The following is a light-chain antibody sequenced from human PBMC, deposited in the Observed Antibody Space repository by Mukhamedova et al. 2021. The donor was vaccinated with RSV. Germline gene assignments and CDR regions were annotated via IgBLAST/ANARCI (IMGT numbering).Light chain of an antibody. Sequence: GQSPQLLIYLCSHRASGVPDRFSGSGSGTDFTLKISKVESEDVGVYYCMQALQTHYTFGQGTTLEI. V-gene: IGKV2-28*01. J-gene: IGKJ2*01. CDR3: MQALQTHYT. CDR2: LCS.